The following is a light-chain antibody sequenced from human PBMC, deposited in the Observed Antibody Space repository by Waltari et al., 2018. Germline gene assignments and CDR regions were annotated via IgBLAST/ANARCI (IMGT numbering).Light chain of an antibody. J-gene: IGKJ2*01. CDR2: GAS. Sequence: ELVMTQSPATLSVSPGERATLSCRASQTLTSNLAWYQQKPVQAPRLLIYGASTRATGIPARFSGSGSGTQFTLTISSLQSEDFVVYYCQQYNNRPYTFGQGTKLEIK. CDR1: QTLTSN. CDR3: QQYNNRPYT. V-gene: IGKV3-15*01.